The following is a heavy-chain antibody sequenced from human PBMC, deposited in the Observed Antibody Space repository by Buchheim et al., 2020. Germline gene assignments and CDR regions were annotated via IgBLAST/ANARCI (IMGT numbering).Heavy chain of an antibody. V-gene: IGHV3-30*04. CDR2: ISYDGSNK. Sequence: QVQLVESGGGVVQPGRSLRLSCAASGFTFSSYAMHWVRQAPGKGLEWVAVISYDGSNKYYADSVKGRFTISRDNSKNTLYLQMNSLRAEDTAVYYCARDSYDFWGGYSFDYWGQGTL. CDR3: ARDSYDFWGGYSFDY. J-gene: IGHJ4*02. D-gene: IGHD3-3*01. CDR1: GFTFSSYA.